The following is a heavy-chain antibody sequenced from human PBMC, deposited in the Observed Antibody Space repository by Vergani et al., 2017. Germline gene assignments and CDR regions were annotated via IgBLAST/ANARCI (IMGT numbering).Heavy chain of an antibody. Sequence: QVQLVESGGGVVQPGRSLRLSCAASGFTFSSYGMHWVRQAPGKGLEWVAVISYDGSNKYYADSVKGRFTISRDNSKNTLYLQMNSLRAEDTAVYYCAKAWSGLRYFCWLTPDGWGKGTTVTVSS. CDR2: ISYDGSNK. V-gene: IGHV3-30*18. CDR3: AKAWSGLRYFCWLTPDG. D-gene: IGHD3-9*01. CDR1: GFTFSSYG. J-gene: IGHJ6*04.